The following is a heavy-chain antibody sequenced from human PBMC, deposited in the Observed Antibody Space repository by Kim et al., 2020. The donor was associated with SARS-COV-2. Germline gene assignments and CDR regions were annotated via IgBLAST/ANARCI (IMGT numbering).Heavy chain of an antibody. CDR2: ISSSSSTI. CDR3: ASIAAAGTLYYYYGMDV. V-gene: IGHV3-48*04. CDR1: GFTFSSYS. Sequence: GGSLRLSCAASGFTFSSYSMNWVRQAPGKGLEWVSYISSSSSTIYYADSVKGRFTISRDNAKNSLYLQMNSLRAEDTAVYYCASIAAAGTLYYYYGMDVWGQGTTVTVSS. D-gene: IGHD6-13*01. J-gene: IGHJ6*02.